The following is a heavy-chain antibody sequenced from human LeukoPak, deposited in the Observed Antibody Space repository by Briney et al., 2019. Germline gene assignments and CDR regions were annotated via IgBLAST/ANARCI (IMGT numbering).Heavy chain of an antibody. Sequence: SETLSLTCTVSGGSISSYYWSWIRPPPGKGLEWIGYIYYSGSTNYNPSLKSRVTISVDTSKNQFSLKLSSVTAADTAVYYCARDAAAGTLGAFDIWGQGTMVTVSS. CDR2: IYYSGST. D-gene: IGHD6-13*01. CDR1: GGSISSYY. J-gene: IGHJ3*02. V-gene: IGHV4-59*01. CDR3: ARDAAAGTLGAFDI.